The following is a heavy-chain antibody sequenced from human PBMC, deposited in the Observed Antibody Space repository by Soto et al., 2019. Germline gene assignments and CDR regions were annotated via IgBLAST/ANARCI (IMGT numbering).Heavy chain of an antibody. Sequence: WGSLRLSCAASGFHFNIYTINLVRQAPGKRLEWLSSISSSGYIFSTDSVRGRFTISRDNAKNSVYLQINSLRAEHTNVYFCARDCSGGSWHPGMDVWGQGNRVTVSS. D-gene: IGHD2-15*01. J-gene: IGHJ6*02. CDR2: ISSSGYI. CDR3: ARDCSGGSWHPGMDV. CDR1: GFHFNIYT. V-gene: IGHV3-21*01.